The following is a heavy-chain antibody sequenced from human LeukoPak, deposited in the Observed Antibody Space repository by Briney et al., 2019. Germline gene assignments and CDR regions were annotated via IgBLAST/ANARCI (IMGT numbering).Heavy chain of an antibody. V-gene: IGHV4-59*01. J-gene: IGHJ4*02. Sequence: SETLSLTCTVSGGSISRYYWSWIRQSPGRGLELIAYIYYSGTTNYNPSLKSRVTISVDTSKSQFSLKLNSVTAADTAVYYCAGGGYCSRASCFAPLFDFWGQGALVTVSS. D-gene: IGHD2-2*01. CDR2: IYYSGTT. CDR1: GGSISRYY. CDR3: AGGGYCSRASCFAPLFDF.